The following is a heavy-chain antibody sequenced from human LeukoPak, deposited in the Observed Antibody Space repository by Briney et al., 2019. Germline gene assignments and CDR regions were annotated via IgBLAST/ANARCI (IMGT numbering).Heavy chain of an antibody. CDR2: ISAYNGNT. V-gene: IGHV1-18*01. CDR1: GYTFTSYG. D-gene: IGHD6-13*01. J-gene: IGHJ5*02. Sequence: ASVKVSCKPSGYTFTSYGISWVRQAPGQGLEWMGWISAYNGNTNYAQKLQGRVTMTTDTSTSTAYMELRSLRSDDTAVYYCAIRRIAAAGRSWFDPWGQGTLVTVSS. CDR3: AIRRIAAAGRSWFDP.